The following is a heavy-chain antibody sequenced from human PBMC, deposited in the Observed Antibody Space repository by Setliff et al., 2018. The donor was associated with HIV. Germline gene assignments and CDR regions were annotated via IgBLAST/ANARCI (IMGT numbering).Heavy chain of an antibody. D-gene: IGHD2-2*01. CDR3: ARGKNSVVLPAAPNWFDP. Sequence: ASVKVSCKDSGYTFSNYDINWVRQATGQGLEWMGWMNPKSGNSGHAQKFQGRITMTRNTSITTAYMELISLKSEVTAVYYCARGKNSVVLPAAPNWFDPGGQGTLVTGSS. V-gene: IGHV1-8*02. J-gene: IGHJ5*02. CDR2: MNPKSGNS. CDR1: GYTFSNYD.